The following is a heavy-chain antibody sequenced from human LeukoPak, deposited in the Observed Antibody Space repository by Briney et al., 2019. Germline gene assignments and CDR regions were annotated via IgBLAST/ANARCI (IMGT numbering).Heavy chain of an antibody. J-gene: IGHJ4*02. CDR1: GGSISSYY. Sequence: KPSETLSLTCTVSGGSISSYYWSWIRQPPGKGLEWIGYIYYSGSTNYNPSLKSRVTISVDTSKNQFSLKLSSVTAADTAVYYCARDFLFRGQGTLVTVSS. V-gene: IGHV4-59*01. CDR3: ARDFLF. CDR2: IYYSGST.